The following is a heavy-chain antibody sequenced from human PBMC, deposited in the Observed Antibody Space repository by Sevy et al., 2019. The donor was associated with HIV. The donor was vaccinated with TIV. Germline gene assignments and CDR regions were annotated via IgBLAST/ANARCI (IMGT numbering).Heavy chain of an antibody. D-gene: IGHD3-22*01. CDR1: GFTFTEFV. CDR3: AKDVVGGYYDSSGYSDH. J-gene: IGHJ4*02. Sequence: GGSLRISCAASGFTFTEFVMSWVRQAPGKGLEWVSTINSGGGSTYYADSVKGRLTISRDNSQNTLDLQMNSLRAEDTGVYCCAKDVVGGYYDSSGYSDHWGQGTLVTVSS. CDR2: INSGGGST. V-gene: IGHV3-23*01.